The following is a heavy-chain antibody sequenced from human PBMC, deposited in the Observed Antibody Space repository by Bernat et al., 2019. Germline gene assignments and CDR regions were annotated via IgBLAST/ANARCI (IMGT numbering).Heavy chain of an antibody. V-gene: IGHV4-39*01. Sequence: QLQLQESGPGLVKPSETLSLTCSISGGSISSNRYYWGWIRQPPGKGLEWMGSMHYSGTTYYNPSLESRITISVDTSKNQFSLKLRSVTAADTAVYYCARTLGVAAATGGYWGQGTLVTVSS. J-gene: IGHJ4*02. CDR3: ARTLGVAAATGGY. CDR2: MHYSGTT. CDR1: GGSISSNRYY. D-gene: IGHD6-13*01.